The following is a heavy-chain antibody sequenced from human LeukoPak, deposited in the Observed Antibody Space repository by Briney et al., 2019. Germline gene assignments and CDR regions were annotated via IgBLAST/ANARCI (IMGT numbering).Heavy chain of an antibody. Sequence: SETLSLTCTVSGGSITGYYWSWIRRPPGKGLEWIGYIHYSGSTNYNPSLKSRVTISLDTSKKQYSLKLNSVTAADTAVYYCASGYSSSWYYWGQGTLVTVSS. J-gene: IGHJ4*02. CDR1: GGSITGYY. CDR2: IHYSGST. D-gene: IGHD6-13*01. CDR3: ASGYSSSWYY. V-gene: IGHV4-59*08.